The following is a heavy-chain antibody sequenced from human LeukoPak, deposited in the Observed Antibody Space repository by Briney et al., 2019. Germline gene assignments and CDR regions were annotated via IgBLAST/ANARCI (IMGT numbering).Heavy chain of an antibody. CDR1: GDSISRSTYY. D-gene: IGHD6-25*01. V-gene: IGHV4-39*02. CDR2: VYYGRSP. CDR3: ARSSGTGTFSY. J-gene: IGHJ4*02. Sequence: SETLSLTCTVSGDSISRSTYYWAWIRQPPGKGLEWIGSVYYGRSPYFNPSLESRAAISVDTSKNHFSLKMSSVTAADTAVYYCARSSGTGTFSYWGQGTLVTVSS.